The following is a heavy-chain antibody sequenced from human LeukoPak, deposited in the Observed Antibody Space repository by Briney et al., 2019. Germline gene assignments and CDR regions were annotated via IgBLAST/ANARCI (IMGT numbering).Heavy chain of an antibody. Sequence: GESLKISCKGSGYSFTNYWIGWVRQMPGKGLEWMGIIYPGDSDTKYSPSFQGQVTISADKSISTAYLQWNSLKASDTAMYYCARRKYQLLSAFDIWGQGTMVTVSS. CDR3: ARRKYQLLSAFDI. D-gene: IGHD2-2*01. V-gene: IGHV5-51*01. CDR2: IYPGDSDT. CDR1: GYSFTNYW. J-gene: IGHJ3*02.